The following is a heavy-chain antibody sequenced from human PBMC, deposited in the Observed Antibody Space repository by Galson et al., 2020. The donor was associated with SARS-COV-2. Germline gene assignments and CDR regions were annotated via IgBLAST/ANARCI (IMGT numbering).Heavy chain of an antibody. D-gene: IGHD3-3*01. Sequence: SETLSLTCIVSGGTLSSHYWTWIRPPPGQGLDWIGYIYYSGSTNYNPSLKSRVTISVDTSKNQFSLKLSSVTAADTAVYYCARFAYDFWSGSYLDYWGHGTLVTVSS. V-gene: IGHV4-59*11. J-gene: IGHJ4*01. CDR3: ARFAYDFWSGSYLDY. CDR2: IYYSGST. CDR1: GGTLSSHY.